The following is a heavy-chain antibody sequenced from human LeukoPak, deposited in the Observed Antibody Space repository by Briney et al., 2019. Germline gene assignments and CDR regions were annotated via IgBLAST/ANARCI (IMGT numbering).Heavy chain of an antibody. Sequence: ASVKVSCKASGYTFSSYEINWVRQATGQGLEWMGWINPNSGGTNYAQKFQGWVTMTRDTSISTAYMELSRLRSDDTAVYYCARGPRGGGYHRNYYYYGMDVWGQGTTVTVSS. CDR1: GYTFSSYE. J-gene: IGHJ6*02. D-gene: IGHD1-26*01. CDR2: INPNSGGT. V-gene: IGHV1-2*04. CDR3: ARGPRGGGYHRNYYYYGMDV.